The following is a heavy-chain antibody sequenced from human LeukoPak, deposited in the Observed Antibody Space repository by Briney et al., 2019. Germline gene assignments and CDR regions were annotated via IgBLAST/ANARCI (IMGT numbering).Heavy chain of an antibody. CDR3: ARKYTDWLGY. Sequence: PGGSLRLSYAASGFTFSSYEMNWVRQAPGKGLEWVSYISSSGSTIYYADSVKGRFTISRDNAKNSLYLQMNSLRAEDTAVYYCARKYTDWLGYWGQGTLATVSS. CDR2: ISSSGSTI. V-gene: IGHV3-48*03. D-gene: IGHD3-9*01. CDR1: GFTFSSYE. J-gene: IGHJ4*02.